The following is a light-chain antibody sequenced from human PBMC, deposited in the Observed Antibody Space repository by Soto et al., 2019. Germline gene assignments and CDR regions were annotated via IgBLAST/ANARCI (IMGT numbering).Light chain of an antibody. CDR2: GAS. Sequence: EIVLTQSPGTLSLSPGERATLSCRASQSVSSSYLEWYQQKPVQTPMLLIDGASSWATGIPARFSGSGSGTYFTLTISSLEPEDFEVYYCQQYCSSLFTFGPGTKVDIK. CDR1: QSVSSSY. J-gene: IGKJ3*01. V-gene: IGKV3-20*01. CDR3: QQYCSSLFT.